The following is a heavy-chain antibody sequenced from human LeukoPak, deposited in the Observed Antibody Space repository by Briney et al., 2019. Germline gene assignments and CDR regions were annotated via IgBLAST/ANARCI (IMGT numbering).Heavy chain of an antibody. D-gene: IGHD3-22*01. Sequence: EASVKVSCKASGYTFTSYGISWVRQAPGQGLEWMGWISAYNGNTNYAQKLQGRVTMTTNTSTSTAYMELRSLRSDDTAVYYCARGYDSSGYLARFWEQADTYFDHWGQGTLVTVSS. V-gene: IGHV1-18*01. CDR2: ISAYNGNT. J-gene: IGHJ4*02. CDR3: ARGYDSSGYLARFWEQADTYFDH. CDR1: GYTFTSYG.